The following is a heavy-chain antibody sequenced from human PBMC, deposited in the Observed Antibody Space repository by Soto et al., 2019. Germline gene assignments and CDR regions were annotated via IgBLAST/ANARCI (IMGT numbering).Heavy chain of an antibody. D-gene: IGHD6-6*01. Sequence: QVHLVQSGAEVKKPGASVKVSCKGSGYAFTTYGITWVRQAPGQGLEWMGWISAHNGNTNYEQKLQGRVTVTRDTSTSTAYMELRSLRSADTAVYYCARGRDGDYWGQGALVTVSS. CDR1: GYAFTTYG. CDR3: ARGRDGDY. CDR2: ISAHNGNT. J-gene: IGHJ4*02. V-gene: IGHV1-18*01.